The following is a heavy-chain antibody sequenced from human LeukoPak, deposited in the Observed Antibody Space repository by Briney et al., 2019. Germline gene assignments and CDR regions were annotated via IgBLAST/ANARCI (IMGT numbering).Heavy chain of an antibody. Sequence: PSETLSLTCVVNGGSFSGSYWSWIRQPPGQGLEWIGESNDSGSTKYNSSLKSRVTISVDTSKKQFSLTLSSVTAADTAVYYCARVRVWFGHNWIDPWGRGTRVTVSS. CDR1: GGSFSGSY. V-gene: IGHV4-34*01. CDR2: SNDSGST. J-gene: IGHJ5*02. CDR3: ARVRVWFGHNWIDP. D-gene: IGHD3-10*01.